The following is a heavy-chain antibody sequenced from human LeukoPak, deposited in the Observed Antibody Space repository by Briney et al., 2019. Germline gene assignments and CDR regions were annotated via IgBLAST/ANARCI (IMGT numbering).Heavy chain of an antibody. CDR3: ARGDCSSTTCYSPMDV. CDR1: GYSISSGYL. CDR2: IDGSGSS. J-gene: IGHJ6*03. D-gene: IGHD2-2*01. Sequence: PSETLSLTCTVSGYSISSGYLWGWIRQPPGKGLEWIGSIDGSGSSYYNPSLKSRVTISVDTSRNQFSLKVNSVTAADTALYYCARGDCSSTTCYSPMDVWGKGTTVTVSS. V-gene: IGHV4-38-2*02.